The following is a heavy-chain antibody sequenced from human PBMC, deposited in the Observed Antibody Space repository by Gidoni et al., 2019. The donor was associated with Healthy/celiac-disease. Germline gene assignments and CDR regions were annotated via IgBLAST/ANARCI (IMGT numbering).Heavy chain of an antibody. CDR3: AHEYSSSSGTSRLDP. CDR1: GFSRSTSGVG. V-gene: IGHV2-5*02. D-gene: IGHD6-6*01. Sequence: QITLKESGPTLVKPTQTLTLTCTFSGFSRSTSGVGVGWIRQPPGKALECLALIYWDDDKRYSPSLKSRLTITKDTSNNQVVLTMTNMDPVDTATYSCAHEYSSSSGTSRLDPWGQGTLVTVSS. CDR2: IYWDDDK. J-gene: IGHJ5*02.